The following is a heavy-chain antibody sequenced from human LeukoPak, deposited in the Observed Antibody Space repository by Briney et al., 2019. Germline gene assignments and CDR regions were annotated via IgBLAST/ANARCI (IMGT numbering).Heavy chain of an antibody. V-gene: IGHV4-34*01. J-gene: IGHJ4*02. D-gene: IGHD6-13*01. CDR3: ARGIMYSSSWYGGY. Sequence: SETLSLTCAVYGGSFSGYYWSWIRQPPGKGLEWIGEINHSGSINYNPSLKSRVTISVDTSKNQFSLKLSSVTAADTAVYYCARGIMYSSSWYGGYWGQGTLVTVSS. CDR2: INHSGSI. CDR1: GGSFSGYY.